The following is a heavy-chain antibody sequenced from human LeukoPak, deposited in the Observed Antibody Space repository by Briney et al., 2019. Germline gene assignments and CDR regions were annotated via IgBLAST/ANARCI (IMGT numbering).Heavy chain of an antibody. D-gene: IGHD4-17*01. J-gene: IGHJ6*03. CDR2: INHSGST. V-gene: IGHV4-34*01. Sequence: PSETLSLTCTVSGGSISSYYWSWIRQPPGKGLEWIGEINHSGSTNYNPSLKSRVTISVDTSKNQFSLKLSSVTAADTAVYYCARGHNGALYYCYYMDVWGKGTTVTVSS. CDR3: ARGHNGALYYCYYMDV. CDR1: GGSISSYY.